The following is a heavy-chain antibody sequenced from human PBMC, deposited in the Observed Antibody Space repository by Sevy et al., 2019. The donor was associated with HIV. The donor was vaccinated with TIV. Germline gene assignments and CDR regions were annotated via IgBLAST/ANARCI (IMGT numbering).Heavy chain of an antibody. V-gene: IGHV4-31*03. CDR1: GDSISSGANY. J-gene: IGHJ4*02. CDR2: IHYSGST. CDR3: ARGRSAVATYYTWSTVAGYYFDY. Sequence: SETLSLTCTVSGDSISSGANYWGWIRQHPVKGLEWIGYIHYSGSTYDNPSLKSRITMSVDTSKNQFSLKLRSMTAADTAVYYCARGRSAVATYYTWSTVAGYYFDYWGQGTLVTVSS. D-gene: IGHD6-19*01.